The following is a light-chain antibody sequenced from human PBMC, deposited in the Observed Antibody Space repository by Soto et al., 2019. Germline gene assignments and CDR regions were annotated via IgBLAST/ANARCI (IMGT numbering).Light chain of an antibody. CDR3: AAWDDSLNGVV. V-gene: IGLV1-44*01. CDR1: SSNIGSNT. Sequence: QSVLTQPPSASGTPGQRVTISCSGSSSNIGSNTVNWYQQLPGTAPKVVINSSNQRPSGVPARFSGSKSGTSASLAISGLQSEDEADYHCAAWDDSLNGVVFGGGTMLTVL. CDR2: SSN. J-gene: IGLJ2*01.